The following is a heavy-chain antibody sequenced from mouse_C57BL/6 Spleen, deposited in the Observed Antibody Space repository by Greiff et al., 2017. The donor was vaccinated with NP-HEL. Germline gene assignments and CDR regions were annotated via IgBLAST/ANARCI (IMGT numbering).Heavy chain of an antibody. CDR1: GYTFTNYW. CDR2: IYPGGGYT. V-gene: IGHV1-63*01. Sequence: QVQLQQSGAELVRPGTSVKMSCKASGYTFTNYWIGWAKQRPGHGLEWIGDIYPGGGYTNYNEKFKGKATLTADKSSSTAYMQFSSLTSEDSAIYYCARSPDGYYGYFDVWGTGTTVTVSS. D-gene: IGHD2-3*01. J-gene: IGHJ1*03. CDR3: ARSPDGYYGYFDV.